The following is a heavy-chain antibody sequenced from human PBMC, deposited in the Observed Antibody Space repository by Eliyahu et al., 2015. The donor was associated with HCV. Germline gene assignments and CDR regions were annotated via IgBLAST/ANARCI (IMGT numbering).Heavy chain of an antibody. CDR2: ISYHGINT. J-gene: IGHJ6*02. D-gene: IGHD3-22*01. CDR3: ARDIPPGAYSQSSDQSYYYGLAV. Sequence: AVISYHGINTYYTDSVKGRFTISRDNSMDTLHLQMNNLRTEDTAVYYCARDIPPGAYSQSSDQSYYYGLAVWGQGTTVTVSS. V-gene: IGHV3-30*03.